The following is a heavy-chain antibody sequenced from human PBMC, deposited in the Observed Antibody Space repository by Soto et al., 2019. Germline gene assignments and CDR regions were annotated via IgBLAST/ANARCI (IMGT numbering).Heavy chain of an antibody. CDR2: ISYDGNNK. J-gene: IGHJ6*02. V-gene: IGHV3-30*18. D-gene: IGHD2-2*01. CDR3: AKAQGYCSSTSCREAYYYYGMDA. Sequence: PGGSLRLSCVASGFTFSSYGMHWVRQAPGKGLEWVAVISYDGNNKYHVDSVKGRFTISRDNSKNTLFLQMNSLRAEDTAVYYCAKAQGYCSSTSCREAYYYYGMDAWGQGTTVTVSS. CDR1: GFTFSSYG.